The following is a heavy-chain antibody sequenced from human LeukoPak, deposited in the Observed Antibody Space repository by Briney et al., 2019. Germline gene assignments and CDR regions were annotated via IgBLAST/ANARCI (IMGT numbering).Heavy chain of an antibody. CDR3: ARFNPRNWFGP. Sequence: PSETLSLTCTVSGGSISGYYWSWIRQPPGKGLEWIGYIYYSGSTNYNPSLKSRVTISVDTSKNQFSLKLSSVTAADTAVYYCARFNPRNWFGPWGQGTLVTVSS. J-gene: IGHJ5*02. CDR1: GGSISGYY. V-gene: IGHV4-59*01. CDR2: IYYSGST.